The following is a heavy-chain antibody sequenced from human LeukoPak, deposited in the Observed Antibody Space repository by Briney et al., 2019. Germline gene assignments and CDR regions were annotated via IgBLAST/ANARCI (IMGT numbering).Heavy chain of an antibody. CDR1: GYTXTGYF. Sequence: ASVKVSCKASGYTXTGYFLHGVRQAPGQALEWMGWINPNSGGTKYAQKFQGRVTMTRDTSISTAYMELSRLRSDDAAVYYCARGFYSSSWYYVYWGQGTLVTVSS. J-gene: IGHJ4*02. D-gene: IGHD6-13*01. V-gene: IGHV1-2*02. CDR3: ARGFYSSSWYYVY. CDR2: INPNSGGT.